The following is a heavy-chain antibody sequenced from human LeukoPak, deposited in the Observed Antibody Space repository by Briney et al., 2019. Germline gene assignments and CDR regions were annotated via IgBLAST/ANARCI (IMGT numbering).Heavy chain of an antibody. CDR1: GVSISSHY. CDR3: ARGGYYDSSGYYLLGYFDY. CDR2: IYYSGST. V-gene: IGHV4-59*11. D-gene: IGHD3-22*01. J-gene: IGHJ4*02. Sequence: SETLSLTCTVSGVSISSHYWSWIRQPPGKGLEWIGYIYYSGSTNYNPSLKSRVTISVDTSKNQFSLKLSSVTAADTAVYYCARGGYYDSSGYYLLGYFDYWGQGTLVTVSS.